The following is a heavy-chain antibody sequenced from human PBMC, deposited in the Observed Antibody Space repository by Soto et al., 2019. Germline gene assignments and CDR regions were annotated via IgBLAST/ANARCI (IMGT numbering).Heavy chain of an antibody. CDR2: IYYSGST. J-gene: IGHJ5*02. CDR1: GGSISSSSYY. CDR3: VPSNWFDP. Sequence: SETLSLTCTVSGGSISSSSYYWGWIRQPPGKGLEWIGRIYYSGSTYYNPSLKSRVTISVDTSKNQFSLKLSSVTAADTAVYYCVPSNWFDPWGQGIQVTVSS. V-gene: IGHV4-39*01.